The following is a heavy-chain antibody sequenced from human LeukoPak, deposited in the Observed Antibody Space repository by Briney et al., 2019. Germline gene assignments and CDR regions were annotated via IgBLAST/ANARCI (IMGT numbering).Heavy chain of an antibody. D-gene: IGHD3-3*01. CDR2: MNPNSGKT. V-gene: IGHV1-8*01. CDR1: GYTFTSYD. J-gene: IGHJ6*02. CDR3: ARMSRYYDFWSGYQYYYYGMDV. Sequence: GASVKVSCKASGYTFTSYDINWVRQATGQGLEWMGWMNPNSGKTGYAQEFQGRVTMTRNTSITTAYMELSSLRSEDTAVYYCARMSRYYDFWSGYQYYYYGMDVWGQGTTVTVSS.